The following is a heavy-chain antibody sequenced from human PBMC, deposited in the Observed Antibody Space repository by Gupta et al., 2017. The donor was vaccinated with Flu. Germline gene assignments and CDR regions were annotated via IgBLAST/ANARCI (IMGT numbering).Heavy chain of an antibody. D-gene: IGHD6-13*01. CDR3: AKDSLSSSWALFDY. CDR2: ISWDSATI. V-gene: IGHV3-9*01. J-gene: IGHJ4*02. Sequence: DDFAKHWVRLTPGKGLEWVSSISWDSATIDYADSVKGRFTVSRDNARNSLFLQMDSLTPEDTALYFCAKDSLSSSWALFDYWGQGTLVTVSS. CDR1: DDFA.